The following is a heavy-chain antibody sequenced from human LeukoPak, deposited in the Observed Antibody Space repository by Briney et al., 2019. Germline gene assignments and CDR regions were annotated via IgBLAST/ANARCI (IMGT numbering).Heavy chain of an antibody. D-gene: IGHD2-8*01. CDR3: ARGIVPYYMDV. V-gene: IGHV4-34*01. J-gene: IGHJ6*03. Sequence: SETLSLTCAVYGGSFSGYYWSWIRQPPGKGLEWIGEINHSGSTNYNPSLKSRVTISVDTSKNQFSLKLSSVTAADTAVYYCARGIVPYYMDVWGKGTTVTISS. CDR1: GGSFSGYY. CDR2: INHSGST.